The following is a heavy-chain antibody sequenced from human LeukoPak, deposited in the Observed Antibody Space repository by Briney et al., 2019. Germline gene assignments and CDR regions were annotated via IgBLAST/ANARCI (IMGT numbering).Heavy chain of an antibody. J-gene: IGHJ4*02. CDR3: AREGSSGYLGFDY. CDR1: GGPFSRYA. D-gene: IGHD3-22*01. V-gene: IGHV1-18*01. CDR2: ISAYNGNT. Sequence: ASVKVSCKVSGGPFSRYAISWVRQAPGQGLEWMGWISAYNGNTNYAQKLQGRVTMTTDTSTSTAYMELRSLRSDDTAVYYCAREGSSGYLGFDYWGQGTLVTVSS.